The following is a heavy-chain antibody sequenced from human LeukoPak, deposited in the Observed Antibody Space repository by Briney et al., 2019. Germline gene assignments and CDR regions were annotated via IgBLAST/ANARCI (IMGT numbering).Heavy chain of an antibody. CDR1: GGTFSSYA. D-gene: IGHD3-3*01. J-gene: IGHJ5*02. CDR2: IIPIFGTA. CDR3: ARGRVTIFGVVTLRGEFDP. V-gene: IGHV1-69*01. Sequence: GASVKVSCKASGGTFSSYAICWVRQAPGQGLEWMGGIIPIFGTANYAQKFQGRVTITADESTSTAYMELSSLRSEDTAVYYCARGRVTIFGVVTLRGEFDPWGQGTLVTVSS.